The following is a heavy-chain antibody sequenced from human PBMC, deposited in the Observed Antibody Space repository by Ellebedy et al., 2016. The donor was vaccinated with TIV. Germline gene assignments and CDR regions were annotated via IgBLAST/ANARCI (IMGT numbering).Heavy chain of an antibody. CDR2: LNDRGST. D-gene: IGHD3-3*01. J-gene: IGHJ4*02. V-gene: IGHV4-59*01. CDR3: ARVMEWGVVIVFDK. Sequence: MPSETLSLTCTVSGDSMSSDFWSWIRQPPGKGLEWMGYLNDRGSTSHNPSLRSRVTISLDTSKKEVSLKLTSVTAADTAVYYCARVMEWGVVIVFDKWGQGVLVTVSS. CDR1: GDSMSSDF.